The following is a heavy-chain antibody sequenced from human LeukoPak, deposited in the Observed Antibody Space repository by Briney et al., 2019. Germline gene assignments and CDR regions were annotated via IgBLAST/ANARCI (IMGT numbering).Heavy chain of an antibody. D-gene: IGHD3-10*01. J-gene: IGHJ4*02. CDR1: GFRFSGYG. CDR3: ARELGYGSGSFYPYDS. V-gene: IGHV3-30*03. Sequence: GGSLRLSCEASGFRFSGYGMHWVRQTPGKGLEWVAVILYDGSFKDYGDSVKGRFTISRDNAKNTLYLQTNSLRVEDTAVYFCARELGYGSGSFYPYDSWGQGTLVTVSS. CDR2: ILYDGSFK.